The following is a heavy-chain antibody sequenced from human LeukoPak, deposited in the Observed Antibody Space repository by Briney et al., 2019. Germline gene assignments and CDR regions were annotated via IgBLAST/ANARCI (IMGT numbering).Heavy chain of an antibody. V-gene: IGHV4-30-2*01. D-gene: IGHD2-21*01. CDR1: GGSISSGGYY. CDR3: ARGVVVVMKHAFDI. Sequence: SETLSLTCTVSGGSISSGGYYWSWIRQPPGKGLEWIGYIYHSGSTYYNPSLKSRVTISVDRSKNQFSLKLSSVTAADTAVYYCARGVVVVMKHAFDIWGQGTMVTVSS. J-gene: IGHJ3*02. CDR2: IYHSGST.